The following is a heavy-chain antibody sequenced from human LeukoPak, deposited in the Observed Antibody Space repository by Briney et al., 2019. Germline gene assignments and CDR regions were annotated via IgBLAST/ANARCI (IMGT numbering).Heavy chain of an antibody. Sequence: GGSLRLSCAASGFTVSTNYMSWVRQAPGKGLEWVSLIYSGGGTYYADSVKGRFTISRDNSRNTLYLQMNSLRVDDTAVYYCARGFRSVTTWGYFDYWGQGALVTVSS. V-gene: IGHV3-66*01. CDR3: ARGFRSVTTWGYFDY. D-gene: IGHD4-17*01. CDR1: GFTVSTNY. J-gene: IGHJ4*02. CDR2: IYSGGGT.